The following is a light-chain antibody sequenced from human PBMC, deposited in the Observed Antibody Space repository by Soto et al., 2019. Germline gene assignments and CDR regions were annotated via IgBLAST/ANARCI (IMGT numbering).Light chain of an antibody. CDR1: SGHSTYI. Sequence: QLVLTQSSSASASLGSSVKLTCTLSSGHSTYIIAWHQQQPGKAPRYLMKLEGSGSYNKGSGIPDRFSGSSSGADRYLTISNLQFEDEADYYCETWDTNVVVFGGGTKLTFL. V-gene: IGLV4-60*02. CDR2: LEGSGSY. J-gene: IGLJ2*01. CDR3: ETWDTNVVV.